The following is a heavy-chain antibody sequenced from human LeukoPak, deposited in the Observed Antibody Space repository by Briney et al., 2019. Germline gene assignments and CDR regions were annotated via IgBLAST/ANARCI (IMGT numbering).Heavy chain of an antibody. CDR3: ARERDMITFGGVIAP. Sequence: ASVKVSCKASGYTFTSYGISWVRQAPGLGLEWMGWISAYNGNTNYAQKFQGRVTMTRDTSISTAYMELSRLRSDDTAVYYCARERDMITFGGVIAPWGQGTLVTVSS. CDR1: GYTFTSYG. V-gene: IGHV1-18*01. CDR2: ISAYNGNT. D-gene: IGHD3-16*01. J-gene: IGHJ5*02.